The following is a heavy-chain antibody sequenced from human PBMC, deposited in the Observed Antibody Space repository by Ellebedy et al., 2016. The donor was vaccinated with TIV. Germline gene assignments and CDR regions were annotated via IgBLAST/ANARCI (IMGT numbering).Heavy chain of an antibody. D-gene: IGHD3-16*01. J-gene: IGHJ4*02. Sequence: GESLKISCTASGLSLSDYYMSWIRQAPGKGLEWIAYISSGGNKIYYGDSVEGRFTISRDNTKNSLFLNMNNLRAEDSAVYYCARGDARSSWILGFFESWGQGTLVTVSS. CDR2: ISSGGNKI. CDR3: ARGDARSSWILGFFES. CDR1: GLSLSDYY. V-gene: IGHV3-11*01.